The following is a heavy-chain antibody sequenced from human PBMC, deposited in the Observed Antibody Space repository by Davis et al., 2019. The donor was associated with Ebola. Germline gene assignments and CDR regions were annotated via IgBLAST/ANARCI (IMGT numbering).Heavy chain of an antibody. Sequence: GESLKISCAASGFTFSGSAMHWVRQASGKGLEWVGRIRSKANSYATAYAASVKGRFTISRDDSKTTAYLQMNSLKTEDTAVYYCTYTYSSGEDVWGQGTTVTVSS. J-gene: IGHJ6*02. V-gene: IGHV3-73*01. CDR2: IRSKANSYAT. D-gene: IGHD6-25*01. CDR3: TYTYSSGEDV. CDR1: GFTFSGSA.